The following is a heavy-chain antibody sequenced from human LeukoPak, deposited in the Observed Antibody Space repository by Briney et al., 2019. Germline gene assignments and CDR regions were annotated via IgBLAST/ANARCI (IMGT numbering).Heavy chain of an antibody. CDR1: GYTFTDYY. CDR2: IDPNSGGT. V-gene: IGHV1-2*06. CDR3: ARNLANYGDYDPGV. Sequence: ASVKVSCKASGYTFTDYYIHWVRQAPGQGLEWMGRIDPNSGGTNYAQKFQSRFTMTRDTSISTTYMELSRLTSDDTAMYYCARNLANYGDYDPGVWGQGTTVTVSS. D-gene: IGHD4-17*01. J-gene: IGHJ6*02.